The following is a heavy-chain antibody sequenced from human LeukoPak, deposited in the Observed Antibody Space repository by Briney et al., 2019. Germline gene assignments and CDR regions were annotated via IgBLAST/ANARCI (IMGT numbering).Heavy chain of an antibody. D-gene: IGHD4-23*01. Sequence: KPSETLSLTCAVYGGSFSGYYWSWIRQPPGKGLEWIGYIYYSGSTNYNPSLKSRVTISVDTSKNQFSLKLSSVTAADTAVYYCARLTDYGGTPSFDYWGQGTLVTVSS. CDR2: IYYSGST. CDR1: GGSFSGYY. J-gene: IGHJ4*02. CDR3: ARLTDYGGTPSFDY. V-gene: IGHV4-59*01.